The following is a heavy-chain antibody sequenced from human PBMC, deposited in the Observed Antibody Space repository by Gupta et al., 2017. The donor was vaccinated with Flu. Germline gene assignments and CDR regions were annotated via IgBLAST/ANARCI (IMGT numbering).Heavy chain of an antibody. Sequence: AMHWVRQVPGKGLEWVSSISWNSATIAYGDSVKGRFTVSRDNAKNSLYLQMNSLRAEDTALYFCVKDSLSSSWALFDYWGQGTLVTVSS. CDR2: ISWNSATI. CDR1: A. CDR3: VKDSLSSSWALFDY. V-gene: IGHV3-9*01. D-gene: IGHD6-13*01. J-gene: IGHJ4*02.